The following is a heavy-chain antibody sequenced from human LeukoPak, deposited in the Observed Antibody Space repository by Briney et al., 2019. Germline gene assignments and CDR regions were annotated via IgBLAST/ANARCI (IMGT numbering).Heavy chain of an antibody. CDR2: VYAGGAT. J-gene: IGHJ4*02. Sequence: GGSLRLSCAASGFTFDDYAMHWVRQAPGKGLEWVSLVYAGGATHYAESVKGRFTISRDSSKETLYLQMNSLTADDTAVYYCASLGGASRGCWGQGTLVTVSS. D-gene: IGHD3-3*01. V-gene: IGHV3-66*02. CDR1: GFTFDDYA. CDR3: ASLGGASRGC.